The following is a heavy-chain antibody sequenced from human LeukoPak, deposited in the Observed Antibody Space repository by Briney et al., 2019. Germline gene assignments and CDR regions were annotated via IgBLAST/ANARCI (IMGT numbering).Heavy chain of an antibody. V-gene: IGHV1-46*01. Sequence: ASVTVSCKASGYTFTSYYMHWVRQAPGQGLEWMGIINPSGGSTSYAQKFQGRVTMTRDMSTSTVYMELSSLRSEDTAVYYCARDFTSWYEFDYWGQGTLVTVSS. CDR1: GYTFTSYY. D-gene: IGHD6-13*01. J-gene: IGHJ4*02. CDR2: INPSGGST. CDR3: ARDFTSWYEFDY.